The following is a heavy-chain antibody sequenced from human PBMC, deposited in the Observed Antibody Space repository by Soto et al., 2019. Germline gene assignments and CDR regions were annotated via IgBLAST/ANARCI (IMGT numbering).Heavy chain of an antibody. V-gene: IGHV1-8*02. CDR1: GYTFNTYG. J-gene: IGHJ6*02. Sequence: ASVKVSCKTSGYTFNTYGINWVRQATGQGLEWMGWMNPNSGNTGYAQKFQGRVTMTRNTSISTAYMELSSLRSEDTAVYYCARGLGPAAYYYYYGMDVWGQGTTVTVSS. D-gene: IGHD2-2*01. CDR2: MNPNSGNT. CDR3: ARGLGPAAYYYYYGMDV.